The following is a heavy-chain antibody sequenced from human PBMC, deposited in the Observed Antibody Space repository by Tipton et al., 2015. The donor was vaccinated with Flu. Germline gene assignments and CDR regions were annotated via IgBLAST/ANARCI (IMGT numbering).Heavy chain of an antibody. CDR1: GFSFSSYW. CDR2: IKQDGSDK. J-gene: IGHJ4*02. Sequence: SLRLSCAASGFSFSSYWMSWVRQAPGKGLQWVANIKQDGSDKYYVDSVKGRFTVSRDNAKNALYLQLNRLRAEDTAVYYCARDRLYYHDSSGSLDHWGPGTLVTVSS. D-gene: IGHD3-22*01. CDR3: ARDRLYYHDSSGSLDH. V-gene: IGHV3-7*01.